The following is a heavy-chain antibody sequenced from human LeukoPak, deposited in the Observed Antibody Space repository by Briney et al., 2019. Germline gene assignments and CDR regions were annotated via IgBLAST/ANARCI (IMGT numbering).Heavy chain of an antibody. CDR1: GGSFSGYY. J-gene: IGHJ3*02. CDR3: ASPIYGDYTENGFDI. Sequence: SETLSLTCAVYGGSFSGYYWSWIRQPPGKGLEWIGGINHSGNTNYNPSLKSRVTILVDTSKNQFSLKLNSVTAADTAVYYWASPIYGDYTENGFDIWGQGTMVTVSS. CDR2: INHSGNT. D-gene: IGHD4-17*01. V-gene: IGHV4-34*01.